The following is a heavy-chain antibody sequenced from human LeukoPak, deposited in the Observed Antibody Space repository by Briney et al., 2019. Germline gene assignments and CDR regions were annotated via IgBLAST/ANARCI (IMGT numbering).Heavy chain of an antibody. CDR1: GGSISSSSYY. J-gene: IGHJ4*02. CDR2: IYYSGST. D-gene: IGHD5-12*01. V-gene: IGHV4-39*07. Sequence: SETLSLICTVSGGSISSSSYYWGWIRQPPGKGLEWLGRIYYSGSTYCSPSLKSRVTISVDTSKNQFSLKLSSVTAAETAVYYCARDGGRRGGYSGYYSRGDYWGQGTLVTVSS. CDR3: ARDGGRRGGYSGYYSRGDY.